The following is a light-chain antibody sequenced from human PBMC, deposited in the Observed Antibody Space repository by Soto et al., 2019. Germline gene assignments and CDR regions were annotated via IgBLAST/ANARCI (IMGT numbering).Light chain of an antibody. CDR3: MQGKYWPPIT. J-gene: IGKJ5*01. V-gene: IGKV2-30*01. CDR1: QSLVYSDGNSY. Sequence: DVVMTQSPLSLPVTLGQPASISCRSSQSLVYSDGNSYLSWFQQRPGQSPRHLIYRASNRDSGVPDRFSGSGSGTDFTLKISRVEVEDVGVYYCMQGKYWPPITFGQGTRLEIK. CDR2: RAS.